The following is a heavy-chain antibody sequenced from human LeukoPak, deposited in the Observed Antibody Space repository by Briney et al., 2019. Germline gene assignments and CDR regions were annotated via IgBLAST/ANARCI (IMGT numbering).Heavy chain of an antibody. J-gene: IGHJ5*02. CDR1: GGSISCSSYY. CDR2: IYYSRST. Sequence: SETLSVTCTVSGGSISCSSYYWGWIRQPPGEGLEGIGSIYYSRSTYYNPSLKSRVTISVDTSKNQFSPEPSTVTTAVTAVYYCARSTPVVVPAAVNWFDPWGQGTRVTVSS. CDR3: ARSTPVVVPAAVNWFDP. V-gene: IGHV4-39*01. D-gene: IGHD2-2*01.